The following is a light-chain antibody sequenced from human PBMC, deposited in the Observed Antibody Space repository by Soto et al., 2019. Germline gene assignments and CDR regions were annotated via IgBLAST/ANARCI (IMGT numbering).Light chain of an antibody. V-gene: IGKV1-5*01. J-gene: IGKJ4*01. Sequence: DIQMTQSPSTLSASVGDRVTITCRASQSISSWLAWYQQKPGKAPKLLIYDASSLESGVPSRFSGSGSGTEFTLPISSLQPDDFATYYCQQYNSYRLTFGGGTKLEIK. CDR3: QQYNSYRLT. CDR1: QSISSW. CDR2: DAS.